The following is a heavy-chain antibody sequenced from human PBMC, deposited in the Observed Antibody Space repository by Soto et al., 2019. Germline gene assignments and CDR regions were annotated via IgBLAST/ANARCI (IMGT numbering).Heavy chain of an antibody. V-gene: IGHV1-18*01. Sequence: QVQLVQSGAEVKKPGASVKVSCKASGYTFTNYGITWVRQAPGQGLEWMGWISAYNGNTKYAQKLQGRVTMTTDTSTSTADMELRSLGSDDTAVYYCARVVPAATLDYWGQGTLVTVSS. J-gene: IGHJ4*02. CDR3: ARVVPAATLDY. D-gene: IGHD2-2*01. CDR1: GYTFTNYG. CDR2: ISAYNGNT.